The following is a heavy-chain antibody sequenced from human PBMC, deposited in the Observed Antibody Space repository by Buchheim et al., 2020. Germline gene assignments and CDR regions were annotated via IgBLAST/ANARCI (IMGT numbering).Heavy chain of an antibody. J-gene: IGHJ4*02. CDR2: IYHSGST. CDR1: GDSISSNYW. CDR3: ATILGGCSSTSCYLLH. Sequence: QVQLQESGPGLVKPSEPLSLTCAVSGDSISSNYWWTWVRQPPGKGLEWIGEIYHSGSTNYNPSLKSRVTISVDKSKNQFSLNLSSVTAADTAVYYCATILGGCSSTSCYLLHWGQGTL. D-gene: IGHD2-2*01. V-gene: IGHV4-4*02.